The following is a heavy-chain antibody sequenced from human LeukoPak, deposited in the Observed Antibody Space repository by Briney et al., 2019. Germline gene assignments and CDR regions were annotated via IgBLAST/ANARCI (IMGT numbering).Heavy chain of an antibody. V-gene: IGHV3-21*01. CDR2: ITSSSSYI. Sequence: GGSLRLSCAASGFTFSTYSMNWVRQAPGKGLEWVSSITSSSSYIYYADSVRGRFTFSRDNAKNSLYLQMNSLRAEDTAVYYCARGGHAYYDSSGYRYYFDYWGQGTLVTVSS. D-gene: IGHD3-22*01. J-gene: IGHJ4*02. CDR3: ARGGHAYYDSSGYRYYFDY. CDR1: GFTFSTYS.